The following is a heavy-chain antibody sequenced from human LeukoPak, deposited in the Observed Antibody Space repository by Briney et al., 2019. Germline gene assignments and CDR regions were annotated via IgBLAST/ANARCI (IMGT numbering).Heavy chain of an antibody. CDR1: GGSISSSSYY. J-gene: IGHJ4*02. D-gene: IGHD3-9*01. CDR3: ALLRYFDWLLYWDY. V-gene: IGHV4-39*01. Sequence: SETLPLTCTVSGGSISSSSYYWGWIRQPPGKGLEWIGSIYYSGSTYYNPSLKSRVTISVDTSKNQFSLKLSSVTAADTAVYYCALLRYFDWLLYWDYWGQGTLVTVSS. CDR2: IYYSGST.